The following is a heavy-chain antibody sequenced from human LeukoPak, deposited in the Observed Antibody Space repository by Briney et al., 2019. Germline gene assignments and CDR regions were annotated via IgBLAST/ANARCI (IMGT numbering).Heavy chain of an antibody. CDR3: ARQYYDILTGYSRGAFDI. Sequence: SETLSLTCTVSGGSISSSSYYWGWIRQPPGKGLEWIGSIYYSGSTYYNPSLKSRVTISVDTSKNHFSLKLSSVTAADTAVYYCARQYYDILTGYSRGAFDIWGQGTMVTVSS. CDR2: IYYSGST. CDR1: GGSISSSSYY. J-gene: IGHJ3*02. D-gene: IGHD3-9*01. V-gene: IGHV4-39*02.